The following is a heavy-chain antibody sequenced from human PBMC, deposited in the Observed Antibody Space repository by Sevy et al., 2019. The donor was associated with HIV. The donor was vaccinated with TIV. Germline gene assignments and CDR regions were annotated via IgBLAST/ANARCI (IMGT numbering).Heavy chain of an antibody. CDR3: ASHPPPPAVAGFDY. D-gene: IGHD6-19*01. Sequence: GESLKISCKASGFSFSTHWIGWVRQMPGKGLEWMGIIYPGDSDTRYSPSFQGQVTISADKSISTAYLQWSSLKTSDTAMFDCASHPPPPAVAGFDYWGQGTLVTVSS. CDR1: GFSFSTHW. V-gene: IGHV5-51*01. J-gene: IGHJ4*02. CDR2: IYPGDSDT.